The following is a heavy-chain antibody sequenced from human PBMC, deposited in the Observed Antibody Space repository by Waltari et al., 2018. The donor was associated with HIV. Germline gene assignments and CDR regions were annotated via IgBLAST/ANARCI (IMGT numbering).Heavy chain of an antibody. CDR2: IYYSGTT. D-gene: IGHD5-18*01. Sequence: QLQLQESGPGLVKPSETLSLTCTVSGASISSSTYYWGWVRQPPGEGLEWIGRIYYSGTTFYNPSLRSRVTISVHTSKNQVSLKLSSVTAADTAVYHCARHSFYGIQRWLPEVPQTAYDIWGQGTMVAVSS. CDR3: ARHSFYGIQRWLPEVPQTAYDI. J-gene: IGHJ3*02. V-gene: IGHV4-39*01. CDR1: GASISSSTYY.